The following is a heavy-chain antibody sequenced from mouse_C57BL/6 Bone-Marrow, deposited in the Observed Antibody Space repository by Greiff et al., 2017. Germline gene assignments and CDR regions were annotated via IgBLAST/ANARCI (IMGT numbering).Heavy chain of an antibody. Sequence: EVQLQQSGPVLVKPGASVKMSCKASGYTFTAHYMNWVKQSHGKSLEWIGVITPYNGGTSYNQKFKGKATLTVDKSSITAYMERNSLTSEDSAVYYCSRFEKGDYFDYCGQGTTLTVSS. J-gene: IGHJ2*01. CDR1: GYTFTAHY. CDR2: ITPYNGGT. CDR3: SRFEKGDYFDY. V-gene: IGHV1-19*01.